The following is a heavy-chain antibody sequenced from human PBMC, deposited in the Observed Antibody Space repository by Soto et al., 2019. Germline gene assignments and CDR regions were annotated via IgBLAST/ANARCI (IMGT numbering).Heavy chain of an antibody. V-gene: IGHV3-48*01. CDR2: ISSSSSTI. CDR3: ASQSSEWLLFAS. Sequence: GGSLRLSCAASGFTFSSYSMNWVRLAPGKGLEWVSYISSSSSTIYYADSVKGRFTISRDNAKNSLYLQMNSLRAEDTAVYYCASQSSEWLLFASWGQGTLVTVSS. CDR1: GFTFSSYS. D-gene: IGHD5-12*01. J-gene: IGHJ4*02.